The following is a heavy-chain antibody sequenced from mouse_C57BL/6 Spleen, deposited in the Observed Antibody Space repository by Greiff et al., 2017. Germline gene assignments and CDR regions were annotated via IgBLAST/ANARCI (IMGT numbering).Heavy chain of an antibody. J-gene: IGHJ2*01. CDR1: GYTFTSYW. CDR3: ALLWLRRGYFDY. D-gene: IGHD2-2*01. V-gene: IGHV1-53*01. CDR2: INPSNGGT. Sequence: QVQLQQPGTELVKPGASVKLSCKASGYTFTSYWMHWVKQRPGQGLEWIGNINPSNGGTNYNEKFKSKTTLTVDKASSTAYMQLSSLTSDDSAVYYCALLWLRRGYFDYWGQGTTLTVSS.